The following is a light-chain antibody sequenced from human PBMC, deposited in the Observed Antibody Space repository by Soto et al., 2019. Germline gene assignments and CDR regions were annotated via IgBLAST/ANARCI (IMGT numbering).Light chain of an antibody. V-gene: IGKV3-20*01. CDR1: QSVSSTF. CDR3: QHYHDSAPTWT. Sequence: EVVLTQSPGTLSLSPGEGATLSCRASQSVSSTFLAWYQQKPGQAPRLLIYGTSSRATGIPDRFSGSGSGTDCTLTISRLEPEDFAVYFCQHYHDSAPTWTFGQGTQVEIK. CDR2: GTS. J-gene: IGKJ1*01.